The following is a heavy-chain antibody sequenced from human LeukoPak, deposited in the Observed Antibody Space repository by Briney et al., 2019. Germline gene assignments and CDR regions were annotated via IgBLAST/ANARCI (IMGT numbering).Heavy chain of an antibody. J-gene: IGHJ5*02. CDR1: GYTFTSYA. CDR2: INTNTGNP. Sequence: GASVKVSCKASGYTFTSYAMNWVRQAPGQGLEWMGWINTNTGNPTYAQGFTGRFVFSLDTSVSTAYLQISSLKAEDTAVYYCARADYSGWRHSLYNWFDPWGQGTLVTVSS. CDR3: ARADYSGWRHSLYNWFDP. V-gene: IGHV7-4-1*02. D-gene: IGHD1-26*01.